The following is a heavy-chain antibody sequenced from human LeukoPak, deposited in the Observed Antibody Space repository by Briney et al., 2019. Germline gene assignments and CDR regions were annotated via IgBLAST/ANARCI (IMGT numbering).Heavy chain of an antibody. CDR3: ARSIINYGEDFDY. CDR2: ISTYSGST. V-gene: IGHV1-18*01. J-gene: IGHJ4*02. CDR1: GYTFTSYG. Sequence: ASGKLSCKASGYTFTSYGVSWSRRAPGQGPEWRGWISTYSGSTNYAPKLQSRVTMTTDTSTSTAYMELRSLRSDDTAVYYCARSIINYGEDFDYWGQGTLVTVSS. D-gene: IGHD4-17*01.